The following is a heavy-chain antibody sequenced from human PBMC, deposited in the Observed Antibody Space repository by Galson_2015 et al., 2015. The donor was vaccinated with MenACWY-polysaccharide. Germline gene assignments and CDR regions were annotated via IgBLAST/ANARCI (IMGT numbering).Heavy chain of an antibody. V-gene: IGHV3-23*01. Sequence: SLRLSCAASGFTFSSYAMSWVRQAPGKGLEWVSAISGSGGSTYYADSVKGRFTISRDNSKNTLYLQMNSLRAEDTAVYYCAKDRVEYSSGWSRDYWGQGTLVTVSS. D-gene: IGHD6-19*01. J-gene: IGHJ4*02. CDR1: GFTFSSYA. CDR2: ISGSGGST. CDR3: AKDRVEYSSGWSRDY.